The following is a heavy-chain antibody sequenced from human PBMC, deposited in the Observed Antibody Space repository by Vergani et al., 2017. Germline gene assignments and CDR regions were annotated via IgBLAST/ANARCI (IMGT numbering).Heavy chain of an antibody. V-gene: IGHV3-23*04. D-gene: IGHD2-2*02. J-gene: IGHJ4*02. CDR1: GFSFSGYW. CDR3: AKALLSYCSSTSCYKSGFDY. CDR2: ISGSGGST. Sequence: EVQLVESGGGLIHPGGSLRLSCEGSGFSFSGYWMHWVRQSPEKGLVWVSAISGSGGSTYYADSVKGRFTISRDNSKNTLYLQMNSLRAEDTAVYYCAKALLSYCSSTSCYKSGFDYWGQGTLVTVSS.